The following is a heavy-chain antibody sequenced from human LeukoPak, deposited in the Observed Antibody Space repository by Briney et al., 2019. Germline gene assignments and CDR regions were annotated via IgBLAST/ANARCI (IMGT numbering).Heavy chain of an antibody. J-gene: IGHJ4*02. V-gene: IGHV1-69*06. Sequence: ASVKVSCKASGGTFSIYAISWVRQAPGQGLEWMGRIIPIFGTANYAQKFQGRVTITADKSTSTPYMELSSLRSEDTAVYYCARDEDSSRWYDYWGQGTLVTVSS. CDR1: GGTFSIYA. CDR2: IIPIFGTA. CDR3: ARDEDSSRWYDY. D-gene: IGHD6-19*01.